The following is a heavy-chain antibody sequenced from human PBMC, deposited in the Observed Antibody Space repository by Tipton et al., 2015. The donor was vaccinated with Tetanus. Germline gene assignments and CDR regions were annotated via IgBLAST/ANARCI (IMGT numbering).Heavy chain of an antibody. CDR2: VYYNGNT. CDR3: AREVPAAGHFDS. J-gene: IGHJ4*02. Sequence: GLVKPSKTLSLTCTVSGGSISGSYWNWIRQPPGKGLEWIGYVYYNGNTHYNPALKSRVTISVDTSKNQFSLKLSSVTAADTAIYYCAREVPAAGHFDSWGQGTLVTVSS. CDR1: GGSISGSY. V-gene: IGHV4-59*01. D-gene: IGHD2-2*01.